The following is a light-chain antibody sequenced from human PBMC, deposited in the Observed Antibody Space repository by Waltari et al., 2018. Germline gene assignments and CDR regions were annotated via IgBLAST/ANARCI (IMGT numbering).Light chain of an antibody. V-gene: IGLV1-51*01. Sequence: QSVLTQPPSVSASPGQKVPISCSGTSSNIGDNFVPWYQQPSGTAPKLLIYDNYKRPSGIPDRFSGSKSGTSATLAISGLQPGDEADYFCGTWDNSLNSGVFGGGTKVTVL. CDR3: GTWDNSLNSGV. CDR1: SSNIGDNF. J-gene: IGLJ2*01. CDR2: DNY.